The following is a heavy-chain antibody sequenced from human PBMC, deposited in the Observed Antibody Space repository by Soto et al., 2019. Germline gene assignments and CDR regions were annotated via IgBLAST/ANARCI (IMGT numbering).Heavy chain of an antibody. CDR3: ARHDIVAAPAVFDY. D-gene: IGHD2-2*01. CDR2: VYYSGST. J-gene: IGHJ4*02. Sequence: PSETLSLTCTVFGGSIRSYYWSWIRQPPGKGLEWIGYVYYSGSTNYNPSLKSRITLSVDTSKNQFSLKLSSVTAADTAVYYCARHDIVAAPAVFDYWGQGALVTVSS. CDR1: GGSIRSYY. V-gene: IGHV4-59*08.